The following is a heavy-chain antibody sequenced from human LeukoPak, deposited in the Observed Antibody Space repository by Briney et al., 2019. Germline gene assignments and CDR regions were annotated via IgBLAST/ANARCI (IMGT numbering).Heavy chain of an antibody. CDR1: GFTFSSYA. J-gene: IGHJ4*02. V-gene: IGHV3-23*01. CDR3: ASHHYYDSSGLDDYFDY. CDR2: ISGSGGST. Sequence: GGSLRLSCAASGFTFSSYAMSWVRQAPGKGLEWVSAISGSGGSTYYADSVKGRFTISRDNSKNTLYLQMNSLRAEDTAVYYCASHHYYDSSGLDDYFDYWRQGTLVTVSS. D-gene: IGHD3-22*01.